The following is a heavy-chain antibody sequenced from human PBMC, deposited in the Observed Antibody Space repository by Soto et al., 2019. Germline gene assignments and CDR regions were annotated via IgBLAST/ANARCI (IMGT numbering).Heavy chain of an antibody. J-gene: IGHJ6*02. V-gene: IGHV1-46*01. Sequence: ASVKVSCKASGYTFTSYYMHWVRQAPGQGLEWMGIINPSGGSTSYAQKFQGRVTMTRDTSTSTVYMELSSLRSEDTAVYYCARGRDYGDYATYYYYHGMDVWGQGTTVTVSS. D-gene: IGHD4-17*01. CDR3: ARGRDYGDYATYYYYHGMDV. CDR1: GYTFTSYY. CDR2: INPSGGST.